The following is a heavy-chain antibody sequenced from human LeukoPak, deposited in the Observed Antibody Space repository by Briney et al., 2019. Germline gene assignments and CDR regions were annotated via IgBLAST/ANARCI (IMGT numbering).Heavy chain of an antibody. V-gene: IGHV3-48*01. J-gene: IGHJ6*03. Sequence: GGSLRLSCAASGFTFSSYGMSWVRQAPGKGLEWVSYISSSSSTIYYADSVKGRFTISRDNAKNSLYLQMNSLRAEDTAVYYCARRRSSFHYYYYYMDVWGKGTTVTVSS. CDR1: GFTFSSYG. CDR2: ISSSSSTI. CDR3: ARRRSSFHYYYYYMDV. D-gene: IGHD6-6*01.